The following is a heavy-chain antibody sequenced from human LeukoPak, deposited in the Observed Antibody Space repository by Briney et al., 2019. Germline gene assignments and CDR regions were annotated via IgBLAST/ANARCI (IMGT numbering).Heavy chain of an antibody. V-gene: IGHV4-30-2*01. J-gene: IGHJ2*01. CDR1: GVSINSGGYS. D-gene: IGHD4-17*01. CDR2: IYHTEST. CDR3: AREYYGAYTYRYFDH. Sequence: SETLSLTCAVSGVSINSGGYSWSWIRQPPGKGLEWIGNIYHTESTYYNPSLKSRVTMSIDGSKNQFSLQLTSVTAADTAVYFCAREYYGAYTYRYFDHWGRGTLVTVSS.